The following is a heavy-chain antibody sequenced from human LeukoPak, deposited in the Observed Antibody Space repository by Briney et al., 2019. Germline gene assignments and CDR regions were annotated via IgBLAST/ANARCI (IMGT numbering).Heavy chain of an antibody. CDR2: ISGRGDST. CDR1: GFTFSNYA. J-gene: IGHJ4*02. Sequence: GGPLRLSCAASGFTFSNYAMSWVRQAPGKGLEWVSGISGRGDSTYYADSVKGRFTISRDNSKNTLYLQMNSLRVEDTALYYCARRLDFFDYWGQGTLVTVSS. CDR3: ARRLDFFDY. D-gene: IGHD3-16*01. V-gene: IGHV3-23*01.